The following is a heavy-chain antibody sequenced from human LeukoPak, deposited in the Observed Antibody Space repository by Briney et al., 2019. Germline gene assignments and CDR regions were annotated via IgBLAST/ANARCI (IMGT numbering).Heavy chain of an antibody. CDR2: IIPIFGTA. Sequence: SVKVSCKASGGTFSSYAISWVRQAPGQGLEWMGGIIPIFGTANYAQKFQGRVTITADESTSTAYMELGSLRSEDTAVYYCARSDYGDYYDYFDYWGQGTLVTVSS. V-gene: IGHV1-69*13. J-gene: IGHJ4*02. CDR1: GGTFSSYA. CDR3: ARSDYGDYYDYFDY. D-gene: IGHD4-17*01.